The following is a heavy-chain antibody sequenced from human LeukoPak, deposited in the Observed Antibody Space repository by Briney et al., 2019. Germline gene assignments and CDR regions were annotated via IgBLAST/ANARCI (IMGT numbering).Heavy chain of an antibody. Sequence: SVKVSCKASGYTFTSYAMNWVRQAPGQGLEWMGGIIPIFGTANYAQKFQGRVTITADESTSTAYMELSSLRSEDTAVYYCARLSITMVRGVITDYWGQGTLVTVSS. D-gene: IGHD3-10*01. CDR2: IIPIFGTA. V-gene: IGHV1-69*01. CDR1: GYTFTSYA. J-gene: IGHJ4*02. CDR3: ARLSITMVRGVITDY.